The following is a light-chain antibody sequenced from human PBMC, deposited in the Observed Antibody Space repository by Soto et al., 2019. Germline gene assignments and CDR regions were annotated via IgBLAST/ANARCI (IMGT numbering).Light chain of an antibody. J-gene: IGKJ2*01. CDR1: QSVSSY. CDR2: DAS. V-gene: IGKV3-11*01. CDR3: QQRSSWPRT. Sequence: EIVLTQSPATLSLSPGEGATLSCRASQSVSSYLAWYQQKPGQAPRLLIYDASNRATGIPARFSGSGSGTDFTLTISSLEPEDFAVYYCQQRSSWPRTFGQGTKLEMK.